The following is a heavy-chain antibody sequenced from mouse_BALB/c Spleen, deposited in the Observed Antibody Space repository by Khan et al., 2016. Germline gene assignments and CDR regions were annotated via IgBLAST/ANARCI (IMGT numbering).Heavy chain of an antibody. CDR3: AIYDGSYFDY. J-gene: IGHJ2*01. CDR1: GDSITSGY. CDR2: ITYSGGT. D-gene: IGHD2-3*01. V-gene: IGHV3-8*02. Sequence: EVQLQESGPSLVKPSQTLSLTCSVTGDSITSGYWNWIRKFPGNKLEYMGYITYSGGTYYNPSLKSRISITPDTSKNQYFLLLNSVTTEDTATYYCAIYDGSYFDYWGQGTTLTVSS.